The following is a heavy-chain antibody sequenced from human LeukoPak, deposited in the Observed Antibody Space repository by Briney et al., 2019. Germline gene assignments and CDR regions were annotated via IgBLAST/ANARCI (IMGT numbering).Heavy chain of an antibody. V-gene: IGHV3-30*04. CDR1: GFTINTYA. CDR3: ARDKVEQKVSIVMDA. J-gene: IGHJ6*02. Sequence: GGSRRLSCAASGFTINTYAIHWVRQAPGKGLEWVAVISYDGSDDHFADSMKGRFTVSRDNSKNTLYLQMDSLRPEDTGVYYCARDKVEQKVSIVMDAWGHGTTVTVSS. CDR2: ISYDGSDD. D-gene: IGHD3-22*01.